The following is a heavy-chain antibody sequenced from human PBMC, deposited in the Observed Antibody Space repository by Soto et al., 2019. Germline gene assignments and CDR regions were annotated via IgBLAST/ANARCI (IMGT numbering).Heavy chain of an antibody. J-gene: IGHJ4*02. CDR2: IYYSGST. CDR3: ARGGLLGEAVD. D-gene: IGHD3-10*01. Sequence: QVQLRESGPGLEKPSETLSLTCSVSGVPVGSFFWSWLRQPPGKGLEWIGYIYYSGSTNYHPSLKSRVTMSVDTSKNQISLRLTSVTATDTAVYFCARGGLLGEAVDWGQGTLVTVSS. CDR1: GVPVGSFF. V-gene: IGHV4-59*08.